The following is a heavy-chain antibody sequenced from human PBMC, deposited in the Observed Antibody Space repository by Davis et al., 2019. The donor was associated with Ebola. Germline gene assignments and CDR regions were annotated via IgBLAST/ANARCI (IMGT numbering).Heavy chain of an antibody. D-gene: IGHD6-13*01. J-gene: IGHJ4*02. CDR2: SYHSGST. Sequence: SGTLSFTVAVSGGSISSSNWWSFLLQPPENALERFGESYHSGSTNDYPSLVSRVTISVDTSKNQFSLKLSSVTAADTAVNYCTRLAAADEGLKYWGKGTLVTISS. CDR3: TRLAAADEGLKY. V-gene: IGHV4-4*02. CDR1: GGSISSSNW.